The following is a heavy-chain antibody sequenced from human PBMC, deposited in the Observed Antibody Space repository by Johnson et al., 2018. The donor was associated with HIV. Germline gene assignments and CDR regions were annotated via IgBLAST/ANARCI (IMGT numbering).Heavy chain of an antibody. CDR1: GFTFSSYW. CDR3: ARENVDTAMADAFDI. V-gene: IGHV3-7*01. CDR2: IKQHGSEK. Sequence: VQLVESGGGLVQPGGSLRLSCAASGFTFSSYWMSWVRQAPGKGLEWMANIKQHGSEKSYMDSVKGRFIISRDNAKNSLYLQMNSLRAEDTAEYYCARENVDTAMADAFDIWGQGTMVTVSS. D-gene: IGHD5-18*01. J-gene: IGHJ3*02.